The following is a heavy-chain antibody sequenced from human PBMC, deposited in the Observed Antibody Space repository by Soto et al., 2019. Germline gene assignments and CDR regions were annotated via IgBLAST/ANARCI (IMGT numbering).Heavy chain of an antibody. J-gene: IGHJ6*02. CDR2: IKGKADGGTT. CDR1: GFTFSKTW. CDR3: AKDGGYYDFWSGSTPIYGMDV. D-gene: IGHD3-3*01. Sequence: GGSLRLSCAASGFTFSKTWKSWVRQAPGKGLEWVGRIKGKADGGTTYYTSPVKGRFTILRDDPKNTLYLQMNSLKTEDTAVYYCAKDGGYYDFWSGSTPIYGMDVWGQGTTVTVSS. V-gene: IGHV3-15*05.